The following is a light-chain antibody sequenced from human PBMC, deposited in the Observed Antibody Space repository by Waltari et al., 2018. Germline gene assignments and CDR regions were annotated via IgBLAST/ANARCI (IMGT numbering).Light chain of an antibody. CDR3: QQYYTTPFT. J-gene: IGKJ3*01. CDR2: WAS. CDR1: QRVLYWSNNKNY. Sequence: IVMPQSPDSPALSAGATVPLNCKSSQRVLYWSNNKNYLAWYQQKPGQPPTLLIYWASTRDSGVPDRFSGSGSGSDFTLTISSLQAEDVAVYYCQQYYTTPFTFGPGTKVAIK. V-gene: IGKV4-1*01.